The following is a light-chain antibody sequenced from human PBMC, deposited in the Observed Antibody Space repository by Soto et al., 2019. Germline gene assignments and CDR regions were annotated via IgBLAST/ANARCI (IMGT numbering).Light chain of an antibody. Sequence: DIVLTQSPGTLSLSPGERATLSCRASQRVSSTYLAWYQQKPGQAPRLLIYGASSRATGIPDRFSGSGSGTDFTLTISRLEPEDFAVYYCQQYGSSPWTFGQGTKVESK. CDR3: QQYGSSPWT. J-gene: IGKJ1*01. CDR1: QRVSSTY. CDR2: GAS. V-gene: IGKV3-20*01.